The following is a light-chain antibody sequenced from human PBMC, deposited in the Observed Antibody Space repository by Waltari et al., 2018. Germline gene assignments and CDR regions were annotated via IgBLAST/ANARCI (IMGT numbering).Light chain of an antibody. CDR1: SRDIGTYNH. V-gene: IGLV2-14*01. CDR2: DFN. Sequence: SALTQPASVSGSPGQSITTSCPGTSRDIGTYNHASWYQQHPGKAPKLMIYDFNKRPSGVSDRFSGSKSGNTASLTISGLQAEDESDYYCSSYSRITTSVVFGGGTKLTVL. CDR3: SSYSRITTSVV. J-gene: IGLJ3*02.